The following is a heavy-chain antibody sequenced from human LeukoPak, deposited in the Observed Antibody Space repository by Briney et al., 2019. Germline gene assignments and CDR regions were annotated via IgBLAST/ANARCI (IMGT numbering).Heavy chain of an antibody. CDR3: ARDPTVLNYGFWSGYYDDAFDI. CDR2: INWNGGST. J-gene: IGHJ3*02. CDR1: GFTFDDYG. D-gene: IGHD3-3*01. Sequence: GGSLRLSCAASGFTFDDYGMSWVRQAPGKGLEWVSGINWNGGSTGYADSVKGRFTISRDNAKNSLYLQMNSLRAEDTALYYCARDPTVLNYGFWSGYYDDAFDIWGQGTMVTVSS. V-gene: IGHV3-20*04.